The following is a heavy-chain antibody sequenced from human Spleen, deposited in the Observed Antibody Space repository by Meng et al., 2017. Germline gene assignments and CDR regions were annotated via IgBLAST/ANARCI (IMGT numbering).Heavy chain of an antibody. CDR2: INPNSGDT. V-gene: IGHV1-2*06. CDR1: GYTFTTNG. J-gene: IGHJ4*02. D-gene: IGHD2-15*01. Sequence: QDQLVQSGPEVKKPGASVKVSCKASGYTFTTNGMSWVRQAPGQGLEWMGRINPNSGDTNYAQKFQGRVTMTRDTSISTAYMELGSLRSDDTAVYYCARAAVSGTFDYWGQGTLVTVSS. CDR3: ARAAVSGTFDY.